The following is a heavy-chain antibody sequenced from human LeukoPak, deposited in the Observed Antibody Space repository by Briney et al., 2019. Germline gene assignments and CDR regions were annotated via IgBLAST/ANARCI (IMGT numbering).Heavy chain of an antibody. CDR3: ARKGPYAFDP. CDR2: IYYSGST. J-gene: IGHJ5*02. CDR1: GYSISSSDW. D-gene: IGHD3-16*01. V-gene: IGHV4-28*06. Sequence: SDTLSLTCAVSGYSISSSDWWGWIRQPPGKGLEWIGHIYYSGSTNSNPSLTSRVTMSVDTSKSQFSLKLSSVTALDTAVYYCARKGPYAFDPWGQGTLVTVSS.